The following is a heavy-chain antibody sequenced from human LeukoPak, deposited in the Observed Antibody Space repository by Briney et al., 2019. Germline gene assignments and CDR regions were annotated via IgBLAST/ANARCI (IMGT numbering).Heavy chain of an antibody. Sequence: GGSLRLSCAASGFAFSSNWMHWVRPAPGKGLVWVSHISTDARTITYAAFVKGRFTISRDNAKNTLYLQMDRLRVDDTAVYYCAREKGGILWFGELLGGQGTLVTVSS. D-gene: IGHD3-10*01. V-gene: IGHV3-74*01. J-gene: IGHJ4*02. CDR1: GFAFSSNW. CDR3: AREKGGILWFGELL. CDR2: ISTDARTI.